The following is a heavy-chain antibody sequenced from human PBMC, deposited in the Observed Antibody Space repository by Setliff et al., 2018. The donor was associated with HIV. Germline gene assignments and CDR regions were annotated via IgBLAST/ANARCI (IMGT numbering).Heavy chain of an antibody. V-gene: IGHV4-39*07. D-gene: IGHD1-26*01. CDR3: AREVRWELPQGFNH. CDR1: GGSISSRNFY. Sequence: SETLSLTCTVSGGSISSRNFYWGWIRQPPGKGLEWIGSIAYTGSGYYNSSLKSRVTISVDTSRNECSLKLTSVTAADTAVYYCAREVRWELPQGFNHWGQGSQVTVSS. CDR2: IAYTGSG. J-gene: IGHJ4*02.